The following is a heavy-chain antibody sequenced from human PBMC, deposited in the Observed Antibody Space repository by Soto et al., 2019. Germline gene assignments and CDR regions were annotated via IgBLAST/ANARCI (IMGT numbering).Heavy chain of an antibody. D-gene: IGHD3-22*01. CDR1: GFTFSSYA. V-gene: IGHV3-23*01. CDR3: ANTSFPFSYDSSAPFDY. J-gene: IGHJ4*02. CDR2: ISGSGGST. Sequence: GGALRLSCAASGFTFSSYAMSWVRQAPGKGLEWVSAISGSGGSTYYADSVKGRFTISRDNSKSTLYLQMNSLRAEDTAVYYCANTSFPFSYDSSAPFDYWGQGTLVTVSS.